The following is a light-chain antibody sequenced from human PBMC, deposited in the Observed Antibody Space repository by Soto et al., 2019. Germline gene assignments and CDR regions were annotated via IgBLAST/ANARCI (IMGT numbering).Light chain of an antibody. CDR2: VNS. V-gene: IGLV1-40*01. J-gene: IGLJ2*01. CDR1: SSNIGTGCN. Sequence: QSVLTQPPSVSGAPGQRVTISCTGSSSNIGTGCNVHWYQQLPGTAPKLLIYVNSNRPSGVPDRFSGSKSGTSASLAITGLQAEDEADYYCQSYDSSLSGVVFGGGTKVTVL. CDR3: QSYDSSLSGVV.